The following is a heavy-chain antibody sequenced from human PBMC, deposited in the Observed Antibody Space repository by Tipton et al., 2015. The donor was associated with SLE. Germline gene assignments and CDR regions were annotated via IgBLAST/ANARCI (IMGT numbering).Heavy chain of an antibody. J-gene: IGHJ3*02. CDR2: ITWDGDST. V-gene: IGHV3-43*01. CDR1: GFTFEDYA. Sequence: SLRLSCAASGFTFEDYAMHWVRQAPGKALEWVSLITWDGDSTYYADSVKGRFTISRDNSKNSLFLQMNDLRTEDTALYYCAKGREIVVIADAFDTWGQGTVVTVSS. D-gene: IGHD3-22*01. CDR3: AKGREIVVIADAFDT.